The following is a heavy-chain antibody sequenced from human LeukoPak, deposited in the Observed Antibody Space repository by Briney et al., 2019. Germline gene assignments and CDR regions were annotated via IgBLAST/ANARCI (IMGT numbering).Heavy chain of an antibody. CDR1: GFTFSSYA. CDR3: ARDDYYGSGSYSGTFDY. D-gene: IGHD3-10*01. CDR2: ISYDGSNK. V-gene: IGHV3-30*04. Sequence: GGSLRLSCAASGFTFSSYAMHWVRQAPGKRLEWVAVISYDGSNKYYADSVKGRFTTSRDNSKNTLYLQMNSLRAEDTAVYYCARDDYYGSGSYSGTFDYWGQGTLVTVSS. J-gene: IGHJ4*02.